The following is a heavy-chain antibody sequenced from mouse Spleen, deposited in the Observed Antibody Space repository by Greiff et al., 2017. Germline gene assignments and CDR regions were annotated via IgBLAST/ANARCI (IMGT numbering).Heavy chain of an antibody. V-gene: IGHV1-47*01. CDR3: ARNGDSSGPFAY. Sequence: QVQLQQSGAELVKPGASVKMSCKASGYTFTTYPIEWMKQNHGKSLEWIGNFHPYNDDTKYNEKFKGEATLTADKSSSTAYMELRSLTSEDSAVYFCARNGDSSGPFAYWGQGTLVTVSA. D-gene: IGHD3-2*01. CDR2: FHPYNDDT. CDR1: GYTFTTYP. J-gene: IGHJ3*01.